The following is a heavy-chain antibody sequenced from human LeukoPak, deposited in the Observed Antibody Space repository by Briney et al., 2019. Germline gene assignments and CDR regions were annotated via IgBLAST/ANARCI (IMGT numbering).Heavy chain of an antibody. CDR2: IYPGDSDT. J-gene: IGHJ3*02. CDR1: GYSFTSYW. CDR3: ARHRVAGTIRDAFDI. V-gene: IGHV5-51*01. Sequence: GESLKICCKGSGYSFTSYWIGWVRQMPGKGLEWMGIIYPGDSDTRYSPSFQGQVTISADKSISTAYLQWSSLKASDTAMYYCARHRVAGTIRDAFDIWGQGTMVTVSS. D-gene: IGHD6-19*01.